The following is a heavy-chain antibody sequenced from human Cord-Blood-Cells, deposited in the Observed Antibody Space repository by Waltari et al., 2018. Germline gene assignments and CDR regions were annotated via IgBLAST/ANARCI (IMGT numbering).Heavy chain of an antibody. V-gene: IGHV6-1*01. Sequence: QVQLQQSGPGLVKPSHTLPLTCAISGDSVSSNSAAWNWIRQSPSRGLEWLGRTYYRSQWYNDYAVSVKSRITINPDTSKNTCSLQVNSVSTEDTAVYYWAREKLGIFDYWGQGTLVTVSS. J-gene: IGHJ4*02. CDR2: TYYRSQWYN. CDR3: AREKLGIFDY. CDR1: GDSVSSNSAA. D-gene: IGHD7-27*01.